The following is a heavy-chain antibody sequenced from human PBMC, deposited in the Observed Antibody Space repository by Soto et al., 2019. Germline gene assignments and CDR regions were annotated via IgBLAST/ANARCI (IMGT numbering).Heavy chain of an antibody. CDR2: IWYDGSNK. J-gene: IGHJ4*02. V-gene: IGHV3-33*01. D-gene: IGHD6-19*01. CDR3: AREGSSGSYFDY. Sequence: PGGSLRLSCAASGFTFSNYGMHWVRQAPGKGLEWVAVIWYDGSNKYYADSVKGRFTISRDNSKNMLYLQMNSLRAEDTALYYCAREGSSGSYFDYWGQGTLVTVSS. CDR1: GFTFSNYG.